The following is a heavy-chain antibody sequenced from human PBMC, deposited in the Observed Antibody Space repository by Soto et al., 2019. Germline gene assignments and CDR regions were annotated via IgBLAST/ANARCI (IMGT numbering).Heavy chain of an antibody. CDR3: ARDLGGYMDV. D-gene: IGHD6-25*01. V-gene: IGHV6-1*01. J-gene: IGHJ6*02. CDR2: TFYRSKWYH. CDR1: GDSVFTNSAAA. Sequence: QVQLQPSGPGLVKPSQTLSLTCAISGDSVFTNSAAAWNWIRQSPSRGLEWLGRTFYRSKWYHDYSSSVRSRININPDTAKNQSSLQLKSVTSEDTAVYYCARDLGGYMDVWGQGTTVTVSS.